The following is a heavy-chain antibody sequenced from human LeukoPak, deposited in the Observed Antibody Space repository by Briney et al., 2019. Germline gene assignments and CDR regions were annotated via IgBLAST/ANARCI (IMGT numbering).Heavy chain of an antibody. Sequence: PSETLSLTCAVYGGSFSGYYWSWIRQPPGKVLEWIGEINHSGSTNYNPSLKSRVTISVDTSKNQFSLKLSSVTAADTAVYYCARGREYSSSWYNPPRRPFDYWGQGTLVTVSS. CDR2: INHSGST. CDR1: GGSFSGYY. J-gene: IGHJ4*02. V-gene: IGHV4-34*01. D-gene: IGHD6-13*01. CDR3: ARGREYSSSWYNPPRRPFDY.